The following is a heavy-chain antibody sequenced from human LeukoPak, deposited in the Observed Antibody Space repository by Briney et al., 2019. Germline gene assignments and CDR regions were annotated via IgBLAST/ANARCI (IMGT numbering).Heavy chain of an antibody. CDR1: GFTFSTYA. CDR2: ISGSGGST. Sequence: PGGSLRLSCAASGFTFSTYAMSWVRQAPGKGLEWVSVISGSGGSTYYADSVKGRFTISRDNSKNTLYLQMNSLRAEDTAVYYRAKGKMTAYLNWFDPWGQGTLVTVSS. J-gene: IGHJ5*02. V-gene: IGHV3-23*01. D-gene: IGHD3-9*01. CDR3: AKGKMTAYLNWFDP.